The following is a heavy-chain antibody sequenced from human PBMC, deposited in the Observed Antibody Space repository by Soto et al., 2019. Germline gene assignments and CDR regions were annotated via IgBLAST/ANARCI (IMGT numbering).Heavy chain of an antibody. V-gene: IGHV1-18*01. CDR2: ISAYNGNT. J-gene: IGHJ6*02. Sequence: ASVKVSCKASGYTFTSYGISWVRQAPGQGLEWMGWISAYNGNTNYAQKLQGRVTMTTDTSTSTAYMEMRSLRSDDTAVYYCSTYYDFWSGYYTAEYYYYGMDVRGQGTTVTVFS. CDR1: GYTFTSYG. D-gene: IGHD3-3*01. CDR3: STYYDFWSGYYTAEYYYYGMDV.